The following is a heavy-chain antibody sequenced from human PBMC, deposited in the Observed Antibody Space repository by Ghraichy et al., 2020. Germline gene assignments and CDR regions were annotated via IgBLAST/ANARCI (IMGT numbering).Heavy chain of an antibody. D-gene: IGHD3-22*01. J-gene: IGHJ4*02. CDR1: GGSFSGYY. Sequence: SETLSLTCAVYGGSFSGYYWSWIRQPPGKGLEWIGEINHSGSTNYNPSLKSRVTISVDTSKNQFSLKLSSVTAADTAVYYCARFYDSSGYYYNYWGQGTLVTVSS. CDR3: ARFYDSSGYYYNY. CDR2: INHSGST. V-gene: IGHV4-34*01.